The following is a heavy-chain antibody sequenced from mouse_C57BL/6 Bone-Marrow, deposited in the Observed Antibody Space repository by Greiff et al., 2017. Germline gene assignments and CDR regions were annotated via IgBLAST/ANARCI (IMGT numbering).Heavy chain of an antibody. CDR1: GYTFTSYG. J-gene: IGHJ2*01. V-gene: IGHV1-81*01. CDR3: ARSGLRYYYGSSS. CDR2: IYPRSGNT. Sequence: VQLQESGAELARPGASVKLSCKASGYTFTSYGISWVKQRTGQGLEWIGEIYPRSGNTYYNEKFKGKATLTADKSSSTAYIELRSLTSEDSAVYFGARSGLRYYYGSSSWGQGTTLTVSS. D-gene: IGHD1-1*01.